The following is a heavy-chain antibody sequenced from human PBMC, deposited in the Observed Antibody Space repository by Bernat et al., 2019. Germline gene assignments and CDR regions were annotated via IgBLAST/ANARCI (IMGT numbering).Heavy chain of an antibody. J-gene: IGHJ4*02. Sequence: QVQLVESGGGVVQPGGSLRLSCEASGFTFSSYGMHWVRQAPGKGLEWVAVISYDGSNKYYGDSVKGRFTISRDNSKNTLYLQMNSLRAEDTAVYYCAKVFEMYSNGWSTLPHLDYWGQGSLVTVSS. V-gene: IGHV3-30*18. CDR2: ISYDGSNK. D-gene: IGHD6-19*01. CDR1: GFTFSSYG. CDR3: AKVFEMYSNGWSTLPHLDY.